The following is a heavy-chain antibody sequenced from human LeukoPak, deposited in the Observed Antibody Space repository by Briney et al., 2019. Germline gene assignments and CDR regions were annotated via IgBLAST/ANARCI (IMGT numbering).Heavy chain of an antibody. D-gene: IGHD6-6*01. CDR3: ARDRGGYSSSEFDP. J-gene: IGHJ5*02. CDR2: IYFSGGT. V-gene: IGHV4-61*08. CDR1: GGSVSNGDYY. Sequence: SETLPLTCTVSGGSVSNGDYYWSWIRQPPGKGLEWIGYIYFSGGTNYNPSLKSRVTISVDTSKNQFSLKLSSVTAADTAVYYCARDRGGYSSSEFDPWGQGTLVTVSS.